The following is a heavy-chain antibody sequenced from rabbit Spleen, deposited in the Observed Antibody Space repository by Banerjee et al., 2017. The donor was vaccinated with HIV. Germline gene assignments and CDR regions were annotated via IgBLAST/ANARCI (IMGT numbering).Heavy chain of an antibody. CDR2: IYTGSGST. CDR1: GFSFSGSYY. V-gene: IGHV1S45*01. CDR3: ARRDTGNVAYGLDL. D-gene: IGHD6-1*01. Sequence: QEQLVESGGGLVQPEGSLTLTCTASGFSFSGSYYMCWVRQAPGKGLEWIGCIYTGSGSTYYASWAKGRFTISKTSSTTVTLQVTSLTAADTATYFCARRDTGNVAYGLDLWGPGTLVTVS. J-gene: IGHJ6*01.